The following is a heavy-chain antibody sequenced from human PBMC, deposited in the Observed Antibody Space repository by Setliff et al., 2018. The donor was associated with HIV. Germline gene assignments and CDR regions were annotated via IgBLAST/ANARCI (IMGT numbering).Heavy chain of an antibody. V-gene: IGHV4-59*11. CDR3: ARDSTPGDGADF. CDR1: GGSMNSHH. CDR2: ISYTGST. D-gene: IGHD7-27*01. J-gene: IGHJ4*02. Sequence: PSETLSLTCTVTGGSMNSHHWSWIRQPPGKGLEWIGYISYTGSTNYNPSLKDRVTMSLDTSKNQFSLKLSSVSAADTAVYYCARDSTPGDGADFWGPGTLVTVSS.